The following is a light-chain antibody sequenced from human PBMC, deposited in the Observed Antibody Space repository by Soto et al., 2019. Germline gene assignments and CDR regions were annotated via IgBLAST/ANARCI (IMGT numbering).Light chain of an antibody. CDR2: EGD. CDR3: CSYAHSETHDYV. Sequence: QSVLTQPASVSGSPGQSITISCTGIGSDVGNYKFVSWYQHHPGKAPKLMIYEGDKRPSGVSDRFSASKSGITASLTISGFQADDEADYYCCSYAHSETHDYVFGTGTKVTVL. J-gene: IGLJ1*01. CDR1: GSDVGNYKF. V-gene: IGLV2-23*01.